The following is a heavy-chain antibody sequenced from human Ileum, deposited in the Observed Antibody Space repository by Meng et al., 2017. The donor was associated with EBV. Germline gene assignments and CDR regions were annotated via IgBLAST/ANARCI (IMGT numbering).Heavy chain of an antibody. CDR1: GGPITSSSYY. D-gene: IGHD6-13*01. CDR2: IYYSGRT. J-gene: IGHJ5*02. Sequence: QRQLQESGPGLVTPSATLSLPCTVSGGPITSSSYYWGWIRQPPGKGLEWIGSIYYSGRTYYNPSLKSRVTISVDTSKNQFSLKLSSVTAADTAVYYCARPIAAAGWFDPWGQGTLVTVSS. CDR3: ARPIAAAGWFDP. V-gene: IGHV4-39*01.